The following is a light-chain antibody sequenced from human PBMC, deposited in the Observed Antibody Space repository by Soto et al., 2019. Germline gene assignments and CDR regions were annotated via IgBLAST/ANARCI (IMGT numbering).Light chain of an antibody. CDR2: AAS. Sequence: DIQMTQSPSSVSASVGDRVTITCRASQSISSWLAWYLQKPGTVPKLLIYAASSLQSGVPSRFSGSGAGTAFTLTIPRLQPEDFGSYYRQQGHRFPITFGQGTRLEIK. CDR1: QSISSW. J-gene: IGKJ5*01. V-gene: IGKV1-12*01. CDR3: QQGHRFPIT.